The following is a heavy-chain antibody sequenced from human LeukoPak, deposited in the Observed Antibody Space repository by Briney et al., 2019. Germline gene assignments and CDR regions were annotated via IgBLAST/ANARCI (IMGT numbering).Heavy chain of an antibody. J-gene: IGHJ4*02. V-gene: IGHV4-4*07. D-gene: IGHD6-6*01. CDR3: ATSTMTARISDY. CDR2: IYTSGST. Sequence: SETLSLTCTVSGGSISSYYWSWIRQPAGKGLEWIGRIYTSGSTNYNPSLKSRVTISVDTSKNHFSLSLSSVTAADTAVYYCATSTMTARISDYWGQGTLVTVSS. CDR1: GGSISSYY.